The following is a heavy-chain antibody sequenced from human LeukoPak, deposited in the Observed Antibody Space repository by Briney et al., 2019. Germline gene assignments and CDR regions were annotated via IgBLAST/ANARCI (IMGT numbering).Heavy chain of an antibody. Sequence: PGGSLRLSCAASGFTFSSYEMNWVRQAPGKGLEWIAYISISGSDIYYADSVKGRFTISRDNAKNSLYLQMNSLRAEDTAVYYCARDTGIAAASDYWGQGTLVTVSS. CDR2: ISISGSDI. V-gene: IGHV3-48*03. D-gene: IGHD6-13*01. CDR3: ARDTGIAAASDY. J-gene: IGHJ4*02. CDR1: GFTFSSYE.